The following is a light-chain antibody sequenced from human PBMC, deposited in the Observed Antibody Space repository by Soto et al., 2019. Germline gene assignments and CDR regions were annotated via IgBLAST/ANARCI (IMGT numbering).Light chain of an antibody. CDR3: CSYAGNSADVI. Sequence: QSVLTQPASVSGSPGQSITISCTGTSSDVGSYNLVSWYQYHPGKAPKLMIYEVTKRPSGVSNRFSGSKSGNTASLTISGLQAEDEADYYCCSYAGNSADVIFGGGTKLTVL. CDR1: SSDVGSYNL. CDR2: EVT. J-gene: IGLJ2*01. V-gene: IGLV2-23*02.